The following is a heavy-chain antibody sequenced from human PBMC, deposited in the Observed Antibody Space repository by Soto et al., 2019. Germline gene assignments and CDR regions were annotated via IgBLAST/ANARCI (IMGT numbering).Heavy chain of an antibody. D-gene: IGHD6-6*01. V-gene: IGHV5-51*01. CDR2: IYPGDSDT. J-gene: IGHJ5*02. Sequence: GESLKISCKGSGYSFTSYWIGWVRQMPGKGLEWMGIIYPGDSDTRYSPSFQGQVTISADKSISTAYLQWSSLKASDTAMYYCARPIGLNQLHALWFDPWGQGTLVTVSS. CDR3: ARPIGLNQLHALWFDP. CDR1: GYSFTSYW.